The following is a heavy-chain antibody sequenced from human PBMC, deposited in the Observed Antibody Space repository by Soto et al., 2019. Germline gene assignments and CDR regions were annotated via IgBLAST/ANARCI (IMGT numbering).Heavy chain of an antibody. CDR1: GGSISSSNW. CDR2: IYHSGST. Sequence: LSLTCAVSGGSISSSNWWSWVRQPSGKGLEWIGEIYHSGSTNYNPSLKSRVTISVDKSKNQFSLKLSSVTAADTAVYYCASPNLHYDSSGYYSYWGRGTPVTVSS. CDR3: ASPNLHYDSSGYYSY. V-gene: IGHV4-4*02. D-gene: IGHD3-22*01. J-gene: IGHJ4*02.